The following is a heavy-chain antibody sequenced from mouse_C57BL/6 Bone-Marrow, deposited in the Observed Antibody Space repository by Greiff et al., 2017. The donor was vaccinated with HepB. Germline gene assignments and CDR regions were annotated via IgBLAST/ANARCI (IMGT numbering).Heavy chain of an antibody. CDR2: ISYSGST. CDR3: ARYTARPGTGYAMDY. J-gene: IGHJ4*01. D-gene: IGHD4-1*01. V-gene: IGHV3-8*01. CDR1: GYSITSDY. Sequence: EVKLLESGPGLAKPSQTLSLTCSVTGYSITSDYWNWIRKFPGNKLEYMGYISYSGSTYYNPSLKSRISITRDTSKNQYYLQLNSVTTEDTATYDCARYTARPGTGYAMDYWGQGTSVTVSS.